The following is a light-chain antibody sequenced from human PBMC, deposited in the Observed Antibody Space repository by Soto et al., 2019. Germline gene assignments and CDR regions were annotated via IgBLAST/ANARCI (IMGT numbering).Light chain of an antibody. CDR1: QSIDGW. Sequence: DIQLTQSPSTPSASIGDRVTITCRASQSIDGWLAWYQQKPGEAPKLLIYKSSTSQPGVPSRFSGSGSGTDFTLTISTLQPGDFATYYCQHYTISGCTFGQGTKLEIK. CDR3: QHYTISGCT. J-gene: IGKJ2*02. V-gene: IGKV1-5*03. CDR2: KSS.